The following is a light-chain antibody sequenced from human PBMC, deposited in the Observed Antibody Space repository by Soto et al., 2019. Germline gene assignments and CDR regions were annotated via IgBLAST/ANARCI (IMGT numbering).Light chain of an antibody. Sequence: PMTQSPSSLSASVGDRVTITCRASQTISTYLNWYQQKPGKAPKLLIYASSSLQSGVPSRFSGSGSGTDFTLTITSLQPEDFATYICQQSYGMPWTFGQGTKVEV. CDR3: QQSYGMPWT. CDR2: ASS. J-gene: IGKJ1*01. V-gene: IGKV1-39*01. CDR1: QTISTY.